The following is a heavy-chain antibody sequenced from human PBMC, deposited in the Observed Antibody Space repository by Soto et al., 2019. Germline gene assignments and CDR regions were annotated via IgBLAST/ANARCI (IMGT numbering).Heavy chain of an antibody. CDR1: GGSFSGYY. J-gene: IGHJ6*02. CDR3: ARRPVRNYYDSSAQRGYYYYGMDV. D-gene: IGHD3-22*01. V-gene: IGHV4-34*01. Sequence: SETLSLTCAVYGGSFSGYYWSWIRQPPGKGLEWIGEINHSGSTNYNPSLKSRVTISVDTSKNQFSLKLSSVTAADTAVYYCARRPVRNYYDSSAQRGYYYYGMDVWGQGTTVTVSS. CDR2: INHSGST.